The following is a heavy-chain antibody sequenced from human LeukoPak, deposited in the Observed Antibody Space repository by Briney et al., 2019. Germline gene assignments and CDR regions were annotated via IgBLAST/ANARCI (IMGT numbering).Heavy chain of an antibody. J-gene: IGHJ4*02. CDR2: ISHSGST. CDR3: ARGKGYSYGYGFHY. Sequence: NSSETLSLTCAVYGGSFSGYYWSWIRQPPGKGLEWIGEISHSGSTNYNPSLKSRVTISVDTSKNQFSLKLSSVTAADTAVYYCARGKGYSYGYGFHYWGQGTLVTVSS. D-gene: IGHD5-18*01. V-gene: IGHV4-34*01. CDR1: GGSFSGYY.